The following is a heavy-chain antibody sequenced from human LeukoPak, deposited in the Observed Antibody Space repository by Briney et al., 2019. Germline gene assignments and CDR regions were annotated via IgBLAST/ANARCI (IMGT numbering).Heavy chain of an antibody. CDR1: GGTFSSYA. CDR2: IIPIVGTA. CDR3: ARNYYGSGSYGWGFGPTDYYYYMDV. J-gene: IGHJ6*03. Sequence: SVKVSCKASGGTFSSYAISWVRQAPGQGLEWMGGIIPIVGTANYAQKFQGRVTITADKSTSTAYMELSSLRSEDTAVYYCARNYYGSGSYGWGFGPTDYYYYMDVWGKGTTVTVSS. V-gene: IGHV1-69*06. D-gene: IGHD3-10*01.